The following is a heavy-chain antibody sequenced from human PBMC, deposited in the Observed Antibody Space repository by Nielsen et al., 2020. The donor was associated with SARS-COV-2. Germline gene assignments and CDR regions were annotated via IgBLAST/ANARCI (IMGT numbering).Heavy chain of an antibody. D-gene: IGHD3-16*01. J-gene: IGHJ4*02. CDR3: VYGVLES. CDR1: EFTFSTYG. Sequence: GESLTISCAASEFTFSTYGMSWVRQAPGKGLEWVSLINGNGAPTYYADSVKGRFTISRDNSKKSLFLQLNNLRAEDTAVYYCVYGVLESWGQGTLVIVSS. V-gene: IGHV3-23*01. CDR2: INGNGAPT.